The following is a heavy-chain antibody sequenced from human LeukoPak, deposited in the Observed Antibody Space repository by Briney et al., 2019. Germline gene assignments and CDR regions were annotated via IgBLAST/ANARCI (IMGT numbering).Heavy chain of an antibody. V-gene: IGHV1-2*02. CDR3: ARPESPMISQYYFDY. D-gene: IGHD3-22*01. CDR1: GYTFTGYY. CDR2: INPNSGGT. J-gene: IGHJ4*02. Sequence: ASVKASCKASGYTFTGYYMHWVRQAPGQGLEWMGWINPNSGGTNYAQKFQGRVTMTRDTSISTAYMELSRLRSDDTAVYYCARPESPMISQYYFDYWGQGTLVTVSS.